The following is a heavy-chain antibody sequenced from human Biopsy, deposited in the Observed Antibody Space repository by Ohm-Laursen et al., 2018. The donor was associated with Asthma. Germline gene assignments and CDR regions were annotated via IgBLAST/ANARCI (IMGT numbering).Heavy chain of an antibody. V-gene: IGHV3-23*01. D-gene: IGHD3-22*01. CDR1: GFAFSNYP. CDR3: VKDTLIDSKNYYTSEV. J-gene: IGHJ3*01. Sequence: SLRLSCAASGFAFSNYPMSWARQAPGKGLAWVGTIRPGQPDIDYEPPVRGRFFISRDDSKNTLYLDMTSLRAGDTAVYYCVKDTLIDSKNYYTSEVWGQGTMVTVSS. CDR2: IRPGQPDI.